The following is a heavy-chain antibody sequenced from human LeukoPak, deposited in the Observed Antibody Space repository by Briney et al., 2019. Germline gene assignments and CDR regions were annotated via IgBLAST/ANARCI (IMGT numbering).Heavy chain of an antibody. CDR3: ARERDDYYFDY. CDR1: GFTFSGYE. Sequence: GGSLRLSCAASGFTFSGYEMNWVRQAPGKGLEWVSYISRSGTIISYADSVKGRFTISRNNAKNSLYVQMNSLRAEDTAVYYCARERDDYYFDYWGQGTLVTVSS. D-gene: IGHD3-3*01. V-gene: IGHV3-48*03. J-gene: IGHJ4*02. CDR2: ISRSGTII.